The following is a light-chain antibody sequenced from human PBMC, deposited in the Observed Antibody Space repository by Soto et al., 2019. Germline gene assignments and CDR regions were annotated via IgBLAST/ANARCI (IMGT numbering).Light chain of an antibody. CDR2: SDD. Sequence: QSVLTQPPSASGTPGQRVTISCSGSRSNIGSNPVNWYQQLPGTAPKLLIYSDDQRPSGVPDRVSGSKSGTSASLAISGLGSGDEADYYCATRDDSLNGPVFGGGTKLTVL. J-gene: IGLJ3*02. CDR3: ATRDDSLNGPV. CDR1: RSNIGSNP. V-gene: IGLV1-44*01.